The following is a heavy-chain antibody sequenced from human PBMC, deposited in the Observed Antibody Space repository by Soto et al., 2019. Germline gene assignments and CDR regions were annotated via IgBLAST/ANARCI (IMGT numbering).Heavy chain of an antibody. CDR3: ARDGRPYYDILTGYPDYYMDV. CDR2: ISAYNGNT. Sequence: QVQLVQSGAEVKKPGASVKVSCKASGYTFTSYGISWVRQAAGQGLEWMGWISAYNGNTNYAQKLQGRVSMTTDTSTSTAYMDLRSLRSDDTAVYYCARDGRPYYDILTGYPDYYMDVWGKGTTVTVSS. CDR1: GYTFTSYG. D-gene: IGHD3-9*01. J-gene: IGHJ6*03. V-gene: IGHV1-18*01.